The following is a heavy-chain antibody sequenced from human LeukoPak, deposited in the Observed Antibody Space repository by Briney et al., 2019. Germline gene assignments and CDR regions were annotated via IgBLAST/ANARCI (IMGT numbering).Heavy chain of an antibody. CDR2: MNPNSGNT. D-gene: IGHD5-12*01. Sequence: ASVKVSCKASGYTFTSYDINWVRQATGQGLEWMGWMNPNSGNTGYAQKFQGRVTMTRNTSISTAYMELSRLRSEDTAVYYCASGPGGGYEFDYWGQGTLVTVSS. J-gene: IGHJ4*02. V-gene: IGHV1-8*01. CDR1: GYTFTSYD. CDR3: ASGPGGGYEFDY.